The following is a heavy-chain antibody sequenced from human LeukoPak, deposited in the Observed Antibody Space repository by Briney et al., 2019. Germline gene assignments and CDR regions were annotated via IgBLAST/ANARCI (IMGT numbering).Heavy chain of an antibody. V-gene: IGHV3-48*03. CDR1: GFTFSSYE. J-gene: IGHJ3*02. D-gene: IGHD2-15*01. CDR2: ISSSGSTI. CDR3: EVVVVAATRGHAFDI. Sequence: PGGSLRLSCAASGFTFSSYEMNWVCQAPGKGLEWVSYISSSGSTIYYADSVKGRFTISRDNAKNSLYLQMNSLRAEDTAVYYCEVVVVAATRGHAFDIWGQGTMVTVSS.